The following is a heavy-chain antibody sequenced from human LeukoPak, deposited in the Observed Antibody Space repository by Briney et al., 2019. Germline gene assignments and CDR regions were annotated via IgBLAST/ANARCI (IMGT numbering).Heavy chain of an antibody. CDR1: GGSINSGTYY. D-gene: IGHD6-19*01. CDR2: INHSGST. V-gene: IGHV4-39*07. CDR3: ARGRVRDSYGPYSSGWYDKYRWFDP. Sequence: PSETLSLTCTVSGGSINSGTYYWGWIRQPPGKGLEWIGEINHSGSTNYNPSLKSRVTISVDTSKNQFSLKLSSVTAADTAVYYCARGRVRDSYGPYSSGWYDKYRWFDPWGQGTLVTVSS. J-gene: IGHJ5*02.